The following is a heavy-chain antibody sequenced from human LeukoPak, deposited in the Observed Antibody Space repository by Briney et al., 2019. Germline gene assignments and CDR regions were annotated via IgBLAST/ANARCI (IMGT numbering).Heavy chain of an antibody. CDR3: ARTLWSGYYFDY. J-gene: IGHJ4*02. D-gene: IGHD3-3*01. CDR1: GYTFTSYY. V-gene: IGHV1-46*03. CDR2: INPSGGST. Sequence: ASVKVSCKASGYTFTSYYMHWVRQAPGQGLEWMGIINPSGGSTSYAQRFQGRVTMTRDTSTSTVYMELSSLRSEDTAVYYCARTLWSGYYFDYWGQGTLVTVSS.